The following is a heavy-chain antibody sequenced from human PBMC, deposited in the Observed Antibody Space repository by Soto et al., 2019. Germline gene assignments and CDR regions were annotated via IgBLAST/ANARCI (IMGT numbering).Heavy chain of an antibody. D-gene: IGHD6-13*01. CDR2: ISAYNGNT. CDR1: GYTFTSYG. Sequence: ASVKVSCKASGYTFTSYGISWVRQAPGQGLEWMGWISAYNGNTNYPQKLQGRVTMTTDTSTSTAYMELRSLRSDDTAGYYCARDRLGGYSSSWYDNWFDPWGQGTLVTVSS. V-gene: IGHV1-18*01. CDR3: ARDRLGGYSSSWYDNWFDP. J-gene: IGHJ5*02.